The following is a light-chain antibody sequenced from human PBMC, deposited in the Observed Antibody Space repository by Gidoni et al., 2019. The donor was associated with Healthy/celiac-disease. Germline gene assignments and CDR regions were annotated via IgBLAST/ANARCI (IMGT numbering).Light chain of an antibody. J-gene: IGKJ4*01. CDR2: DAS. Sequence: EIVLTQSPATLSLSPGDSATLPCRASQSVSSHLAWYQQKPGQAPRLLIYDASNRATGIPARFSGSGSGTDFTLTISSLEPEDFAVYYCQQRSNWPPLTFGGGTKVEIK. V-gene: IGKV3-11*01. CDR1: QSVSSH. CDR3: QQRSNWPPLT.